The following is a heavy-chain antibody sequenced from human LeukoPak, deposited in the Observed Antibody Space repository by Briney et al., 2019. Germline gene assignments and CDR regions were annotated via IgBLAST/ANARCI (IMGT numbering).Heavy chain of an antibody. Sequence: PSETLSLTCTVSGGSIISTTYYWGWIRQPPGKGLEWIASIYYSGSPYYNPSLKSRVTISVDTSKNQFSLKLSPVIAADTAVYYCARVGVDYSGNIIKYYFDYWGQGTLVTVSS. CDR1: GGSIISTTYY. CDR3: ARVGVDYSGNIIKYYFDY. CDR2: IYYSGSP. V-gene: IGHV4-39*07. J-gene: IGHJ4*02. D-gene: IGHD4-23*01.